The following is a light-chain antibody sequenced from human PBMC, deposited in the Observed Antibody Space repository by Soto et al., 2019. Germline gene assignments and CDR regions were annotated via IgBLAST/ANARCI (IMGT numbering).Light chain of an antibody. Sequence: TRSPVVRATLSCRASHSVGTNLAWYQQKPGQAPRLLIYGASARATDVHVRFSGSGSGTEFTLTIGSLQSEDFAIYYCPQYNNGNTWKCGPGTKVDI. CDR3: PQYNNGNTWK. J-gene: IGKJ1*01. CDR2: GAS. CDR1: HSVGTN. V-gene: IGKV3-15*01.